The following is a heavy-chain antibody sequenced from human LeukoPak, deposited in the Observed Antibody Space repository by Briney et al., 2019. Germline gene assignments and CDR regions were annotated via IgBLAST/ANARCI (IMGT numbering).Heavy chain of an antibody. Sequence: GGSLRLSCAASGFTFSIYGMSWVRQAPGRGLEWVSAMSGSGGSTYYADSVKGRFTISRDNSKNTLYLQMNSLRAEDTAVYYCAKDRNAWPQRYYFDYWGQGTLVTASS. V-gene: IGHV3-23*01. J-gene: IGHJ4*02. CDR2: MSGSGGST. CDR1: GFTFSIYG. CDR3: AKDRNAWPQRYYFDY. D-gene: IGHD5-24*01.